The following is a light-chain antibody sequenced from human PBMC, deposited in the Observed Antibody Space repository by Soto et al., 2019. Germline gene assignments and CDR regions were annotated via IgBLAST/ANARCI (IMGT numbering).Light chain of an antibody. CDR2: GNS. V-gene: IGLV1-40*01. CDR1: SSNIGAGYD. CDR3: QSYDSSRSGSEV. Sequence: QSVLTQPPSVSGAPGQRVTISCTGSSSNIGAGYDVHWYQQLPGTAPKLLIYGNSNRPSGVPDRFSGSKSGTSASLAITGLQAEDEADYYCQSYDSSRSGSEVFGGGTKRTVL. J-gene: IGLJ2*01.